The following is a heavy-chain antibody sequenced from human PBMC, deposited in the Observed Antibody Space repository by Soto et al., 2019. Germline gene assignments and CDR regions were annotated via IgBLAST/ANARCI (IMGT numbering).Heavy chain of an antibody. CDR1: GGSIRSGGYY. D-gene: IGHD5-18*01. V-gene: IGHV4-31*03. CDR2: IYYSGNT. J-gene: IGHJ6*02. CDR3: ARDRLMATAGTARHYFGLDV. Sequence: SETLSLTCTISGGSIRSGGYYWSWVRQNPRKGLEWIGNIYYSGNTYYNPSLKSRLTISVDTSKNQFSLNLSSVTAADTAVYYCARDRLMATAGTARHYFGLDVWGQGTTVTVSS.